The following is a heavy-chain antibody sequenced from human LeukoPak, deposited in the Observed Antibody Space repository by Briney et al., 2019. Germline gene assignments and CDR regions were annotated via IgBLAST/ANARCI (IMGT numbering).Heavy chain of an antibody. Sequence: PGGSLRLSCAASGFTFSHYWMHWVRQAPGKGLVWVSRIESDGGRTDYAASLKGRFTISRDNAKNTLYLEMNSLRAEDTAVYYCARVGHCSSTACFIDYWGQGTLVTVSS. J-gene: IGHJ4*02. CDR1: GFTFSHYW. CDR2: IESDGGRT. V-gene: IGHV3-74*01. D-gene: IGHD2-2*01. CDR3: ARVGHCSSTACFIDY.